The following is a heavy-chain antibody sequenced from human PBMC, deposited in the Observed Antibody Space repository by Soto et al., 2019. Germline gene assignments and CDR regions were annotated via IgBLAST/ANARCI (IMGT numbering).Heavy chain of an antibody. J-gene: IGHJ6*02. D-gene: IGHD2-2*01. Sequence: PGESLKISCKGSGYSFTSYWIGWVRQMPGKGLEWMGIIYPGDSDTRYSPSFQGQVTISADKSISTAYLQWSSLKASDTAMYYCARQYCSSTSCSYYYGMDVWGQGTTVTVSS. CDR2: IYPGDSDT. V-gene: IGHV5-51*01. CDR3: ARQYCSSTSCSYYYGMDV. CDR1: GYSFTSYW.